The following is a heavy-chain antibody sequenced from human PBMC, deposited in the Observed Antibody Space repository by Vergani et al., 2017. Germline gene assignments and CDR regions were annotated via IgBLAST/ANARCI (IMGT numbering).Heavy chain of an antibody. CDR1: GYTFTSYG. V-gene: IGHV1-18*01. J-gene: IGHJ4*02. Sequence: QVQLVQSGAEVKTPGASVKVSCKASGYTFTSYGISWVRQAPGQGLEWMGWISAYNGNTNYAQKLQGRVTMTTDTSTSTAYMELRSLRSDDTAVYYCARDTKGPIWFGELFPIDYWGQGTLVTVSS. D-gene: IGHD3-10*01. CDR3: ARDTKGPIWFGELFPIDY. CDR2: ISAYNGNT.